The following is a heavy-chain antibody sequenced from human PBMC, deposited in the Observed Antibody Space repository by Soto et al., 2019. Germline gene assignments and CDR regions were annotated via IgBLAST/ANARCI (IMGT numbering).Heavy chain of an antibody. CDR3: VKGRGSGGWSHFDY. CDR2: ISSNGGTT. CDR1: GFTFSNYA. D-gene: IGHD6-19*01. J-gene: IGHJ4*02. V-gene: IGHV3-64D*06. Sequence: PGGSLRLSCSASGFTFSNYAMHWVRQAPGKGLEYVSGISSNGGTTYYADSVKARFIISRDISKNTVYLQMSGLRAEDTAVYYCVKGRGSGGWSHFDYWGQGTLVTV.